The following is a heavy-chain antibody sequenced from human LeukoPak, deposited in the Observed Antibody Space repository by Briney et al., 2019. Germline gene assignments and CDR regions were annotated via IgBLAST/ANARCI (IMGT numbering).Heavy chain of an antibody. CDR1: GGSISSYY. J-gene: IGHJ3*02. V-gene: IGHV4-59*01. CDR2: IYYSGST. Sequence: PSETLSLTCTVSGGSISSYYWSWIRQPPGKGLEWIGYIYYSGSTNYNPSRKSRVIISVDTSKNQCSLKLTSLTAADTAVYYCARDAPPSSFDIWGQGTMVTVSS. CDR3: ARDAPPSSFDI.